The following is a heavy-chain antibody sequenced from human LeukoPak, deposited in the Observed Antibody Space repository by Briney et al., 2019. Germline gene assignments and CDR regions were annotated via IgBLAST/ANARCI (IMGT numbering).Heavy chain of an antibody. D-gene: IGHD4-17*01. V-gene: IGHV1-46*01. CDR1: GYTLTELS. CDR3: AREDGDYTFSFDY. CDR2: INPSGGST. J-gene: IGHJ4*02. Sequence: ASVKVSCKVSGYTLTELSMHWVRQAPGQGLEWMGIINPSGGSTSYAQKFQGRVTVTRDTSTSTVYMELSSLRSEDTAVYYCAREDGDYTFSFDYWGQGTLVTVSS.